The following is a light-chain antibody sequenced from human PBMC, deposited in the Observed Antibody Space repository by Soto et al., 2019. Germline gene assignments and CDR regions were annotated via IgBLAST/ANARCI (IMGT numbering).Light chain of an antibody. CDR3: QQHNDYTAVT. V-gene: IGKV1-5*01. Sequence: DLQMTQSPSTLSASVGDRVTITCRASQTISSSLAWYQHKPGKAPKLLIFDASTLQTGVPSRFSGGGFGTEFTLTITGLQPDDFATYYCQQHNDYTAVTFGQGTKLEIK. CDR2: DAS. J-gene: IGKJ2*01. CDR1: QTISSS.